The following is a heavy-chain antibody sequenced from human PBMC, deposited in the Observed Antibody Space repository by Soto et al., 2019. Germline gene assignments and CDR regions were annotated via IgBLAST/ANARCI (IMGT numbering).Heavy chain of an antibody. J-gene: IGHJ3*01. D-gene: IGHD5-12*01. Sequence: EVQLVESGGGLVQPGGSLRLSCAVSGFTFSSSEMYWVRQAPGKGLEWISYIHPSGQPIFYADSVKGRFTISRDNANNSLLLRMNSLRAEDTAVYYCARRASRWGQGTMVTVSS. V-gene: IGHV3-48*03. CDR3: ARRASR. CDR1: GFTFSSSE. CDR2: IHPSGQPI.